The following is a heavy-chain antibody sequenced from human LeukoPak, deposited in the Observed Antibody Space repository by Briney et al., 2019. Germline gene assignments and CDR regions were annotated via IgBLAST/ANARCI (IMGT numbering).Heavy chain of an antibody. CDR3: AKASYPRYIAVAGTDYFDY. Sequence: PGGSLRLSCAASEFTFSSYAMSWVRQAPGKGLEWVSAISGSGGSTYYADSVKGRFTISRDNSKNTLYLQMNSLRAEDTAVYYCAKASYPRYIAVAGTDYFDYWGQGTLVTVSS. V-gene: IGHV3-23*01. D-gene: IGHD6-19*01. CDR2: ISGSGGST. J-gene: IGHJ4*02. CDR1: EFTFSSYA.